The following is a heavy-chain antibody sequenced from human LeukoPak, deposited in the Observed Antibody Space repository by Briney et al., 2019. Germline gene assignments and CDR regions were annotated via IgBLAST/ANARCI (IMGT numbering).Heavy chain of an antibody. Sequence: GASVKVSCKASGGTFSSYAISWVRQAPGQGPEWMGRIIPILGIANYAQKFQGRVTITADKSTSTAYMELSSLRSEDTAVYYCARSPDQVVAATGWFDPWGQGTLVTVSS. J-gene: IGHJ5*02. CDR2: IIPILGIA. D-gene: IGHD2-15*01. CDR3: ARSPDQVVAATGWFDP. V-gene: IGHV1-69*04. CDR1: GGTFSSYA.